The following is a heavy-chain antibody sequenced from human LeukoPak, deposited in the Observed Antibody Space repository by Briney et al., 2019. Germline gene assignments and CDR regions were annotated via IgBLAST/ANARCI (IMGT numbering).Heavy chain of an antibody. CDR2: IIPIFGTA. CDR3: ASGVITVTIDAFDI. V-gene: IGHV1-69*05. J-gene: IGHJ3*02. CDR1: GGTFSSYA. D-gene: IGHD4-17*01. Sequence: SVKVSCKASGGTFSSYAISWVRQAPGQGLEWMGRIIPIFGTANYAQKFQGRVTITTDESTSTAYMELSSLRSEDTAVYYCASGVITVTIDAFDIWGQGTMVTVSS.